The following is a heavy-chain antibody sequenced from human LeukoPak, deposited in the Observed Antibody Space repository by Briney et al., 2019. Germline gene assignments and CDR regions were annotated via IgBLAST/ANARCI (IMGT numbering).Heavy chain of an antibody. CDR2: ITGSGGNT. D-gene: IGHD3-22*01. CDR3: AKGNYYDSNSYLYYFDY. CDR1: GFTFNAYA. V-gene: IGHV3-23*01. J-gene: IGHJ4*02. Sequence: GGCLRLSCAASGFTFNAYAMSWVRQAPGKGLEWVASITGSGGNTYYADSVKGRFTISRGNSKNTLYLQMNSLRAEDTAVYYCAKGNYYDSNSYLYYFDYWGQGTLVTVSS.